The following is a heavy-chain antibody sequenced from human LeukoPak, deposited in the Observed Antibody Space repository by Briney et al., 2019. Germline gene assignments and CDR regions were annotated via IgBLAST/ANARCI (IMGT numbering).Heavy chain of an antibody. CDR2: IKQDGSEK. J-gene: IGHJ5*02. CDR3: TRDTGTTGEVKFDP. CDR1: GFTFSRYW. Sequence: PGGSLRLSCAASGFTFSRYWMSWVRQAPGKGLEWVANIKQDGSEKDYVDSVKGRFTISRDNAKNSLYLQMNSLTAEDTAVYYCTRDTGTTGEVKFDPWGQGTLVTVSS. D-gene: IGHD4-17*01. V-gene: IGHV3-7*01.